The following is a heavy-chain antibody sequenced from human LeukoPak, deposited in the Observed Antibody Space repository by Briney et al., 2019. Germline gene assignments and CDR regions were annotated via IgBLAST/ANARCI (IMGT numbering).Heavy chain of an antibody. J-gene: IGHJ4*02. CDR3: ARTPTIWHQLGEAYFDY. CDR2: IYYSVST. CDR1: GGSISSYY. D-gene: IGHD6-13*01. Sequence: SETLSLTCTVSGGSISSYYWSWIRQPPGKGLEWIGYIYYSVSTNSNPSLKSRVTISVDTSKHQFSLTLCSVTAADTAVYYCARTPTIWHQLGEAYFDYWGQGTLVTVSS. V-gene: IGHV4-59*01.